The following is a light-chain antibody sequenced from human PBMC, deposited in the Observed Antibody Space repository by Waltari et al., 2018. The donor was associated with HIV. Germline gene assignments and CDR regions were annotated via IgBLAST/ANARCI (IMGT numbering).Light chain of an antibody. CDR1: QSVGTY. J-gene: IGKJ2*01. CDR2: DTS. V-gene: IGKV3-11*01. CDR3: QQRSNWRT. Sequence: EIVLTQSPATLSLSPGERATLSCKASQSVGTYIAWYQQKVGQAPRLLIYDTSSRAPGIPARFSGSWSGTDFTLTISSLEPEDFAVYYCQQRSNWRTFGQGTKLEIK.